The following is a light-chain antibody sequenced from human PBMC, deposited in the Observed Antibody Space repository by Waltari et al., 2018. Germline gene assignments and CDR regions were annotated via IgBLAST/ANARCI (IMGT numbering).Light chain of an antibody. J-gene: IGKJ5*01. CDR2: DVF. V-gene: IGKV3-11*01. CDR1: QSVSGY. CDR3: QQRSDWPPAIT. Sequence: IVLTQSPVTLSLSPGGRATLSCRASQSVSGYLAWYRQKPGQAPRLLIYDVFKRATGIQERFSGSGSETDFTLTISSLEPEDFGVYFCQQRSDWPPAITFGQGTRLEIK.